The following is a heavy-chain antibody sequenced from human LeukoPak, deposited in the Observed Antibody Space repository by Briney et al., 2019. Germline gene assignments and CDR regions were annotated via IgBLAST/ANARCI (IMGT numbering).Heavy chain of an antibody. CDR1: GGSISSYY. J-gene: IGHJ6*03. CDR3: ARRGYDNLTGRNNGGYYYYYMDV. V-gene: IGHV4-4*09. CDR2: IYTSGST. D-gene: IGHD3-9*01. Sequence: SETLSLTCTVSGGSISSYYWSWIRQPPGKGLEWIGYIYTSGSTNYNPSLKSRVTISVDTSKNQFSLKLSSVTAADTAVYYCARRGYDNLTGRNNGGYYYYYMDVWGKGTTVTVSS.